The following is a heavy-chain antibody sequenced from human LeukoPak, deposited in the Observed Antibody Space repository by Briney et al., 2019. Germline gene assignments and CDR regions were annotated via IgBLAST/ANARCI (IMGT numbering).Heavy chain of an antibody. CDR3: ARDRGSTDFDY. V-gene: IGHV3-74*01. Sequence: PGGSLRLSCAASGFTVSSNYMSWVRQAPGKGLVWVSRINSDGSITSYADSVKGRFTISRDNAKNTLYLQMNSLRAEGTAVYYCARDRGSTDFDYWGQGTLVTVSS. J-gene: IGHJ4*02. CDR2: INSDGSIT. D-gene: IGHD3-16*01. CDR1: GFTVSSNY.